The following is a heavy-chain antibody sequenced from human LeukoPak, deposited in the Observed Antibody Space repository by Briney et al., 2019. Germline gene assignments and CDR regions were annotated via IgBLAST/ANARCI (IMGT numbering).Heavy chain of an antibody. CDR1: EFDFSSHA. D-gene: IGHD6-19*01. CDR3: ARALAVTGTGGFDP. V-gene: IGHV3-23*01. Sequence: PGGSLRLSCAASEFDFSSHAMTWVRQAPGKGLEWVSAISISGSKTYYADSVKGRFTISRDNSKNTLYLQMNSLRAEDTAVYYCARALAVTGTGGFDPWGQGTLVTVSS. J-gene: IGHJ5*02. CDR2: ISISGSKT.